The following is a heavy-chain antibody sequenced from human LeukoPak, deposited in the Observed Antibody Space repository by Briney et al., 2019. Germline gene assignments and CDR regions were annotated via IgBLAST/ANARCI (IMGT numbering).Heavy chain of an antibody. D-gene: IGHD3-10*01. Sequence: PSETLSLTCTVSGGSISSSSYYWSWIRQPPGKGLEWIGYIYYSGSTYYNPSLKSRVTISVDTSKNQFSLKLSSVTAADTAVYYCARRDHDPLFGLWFGELYFDYWGQGTLVTVSS. CDR2: IYYSGST. CDR3: ARRDHDPLFGLWFGELYFDY. J-gene: IGHJ4*02. V-gene: IGHV4-39*01. CDR1: GGSISSSSYY.